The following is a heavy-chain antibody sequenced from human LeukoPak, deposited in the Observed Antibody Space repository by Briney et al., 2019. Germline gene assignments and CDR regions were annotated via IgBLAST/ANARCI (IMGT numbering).Heavy chain of an antibody. Sequence: SETPSLTCTVSGGSISSYYWSWIRQPPGKGLEWIGYIYYSGSTNYNPSLKSRVTISVDTSKNQFSLKLSSVTAADTAVYYCARVRFLEWLPDAFDIWGQGTMVTVSS. J-gene: IGHJ3*02. CDR3: ARVRFLEWLPDAFDI. D-gene: IGHD3-3*01. V-gene: IGHV4-59*01. CDR2: IYYSGST. CDR1: GGSISSYY.